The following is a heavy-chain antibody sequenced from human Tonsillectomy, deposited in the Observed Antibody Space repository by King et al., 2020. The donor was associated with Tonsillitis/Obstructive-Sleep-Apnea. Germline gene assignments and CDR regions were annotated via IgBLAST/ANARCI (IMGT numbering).Heavy chain of an antibody. CDR3: ARAPGGDCSSTSCYSLGYCSGGSCPGAFDI. CDR2: ISYDGSNK. J-gene: IGHJ3*02. D-gene: IGHD2-15*01. V-gene: IGHV3-30*01. CDR1: GFTFSTYA. Sequence: VQLVESGGGVVQPGRSLRLSCAASGFTFSTYAMHWVRQAPGKGLEWVAVISYDGSNKYYADSVKGRFTISRDTSKNTLYLQMNSLRAEDTAVYYCARAPGGDCSSTSCYSLGYCSGGSCPGAFDIWGQGTMVTVSS.